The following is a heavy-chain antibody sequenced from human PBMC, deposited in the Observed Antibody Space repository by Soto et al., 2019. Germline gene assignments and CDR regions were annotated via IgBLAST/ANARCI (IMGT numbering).Heavy chain of an antibody. D-gene: IGHD2-15*01. J-gene: IGHJ4*02. CDR1: GYTFTTYY. V-gene: IGHV1-46*01. CDR2: INPSGGST. CDR3: ARGRSTVVRVES. Sequence: ASVKVSCKASGYTFTTYYMHWVRQAPGQGLERMGIINPSGGSTRYAQKFQGRVTMTRDTSTSTVYMELTSLKSDDTAVYYCARGRSTVVRVESWGQGPLVTVSS.